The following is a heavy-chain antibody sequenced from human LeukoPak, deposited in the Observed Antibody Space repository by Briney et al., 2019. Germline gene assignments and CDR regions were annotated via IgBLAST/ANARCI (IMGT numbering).Heavy chain of an antibody. CDR3: ARELGYCTSTRCYSWFDP. CDR1: GFTFSDYY. D-gene: IGHD2-2*02. V-gene: IGHV3-11*01. CDR2: ISSSGSNI. Sequence: GGSLRLSCAASGFTFSDYYMSWIRQAPGKGLEWVSYISSSGSNIYYAYSVKGRFTISRDNAKNSLYLQMNSMRAADTAVHYCARELGYCTSTRCYSWFDPWGQGTLVTVSS. J-gene: IGHJ5*02.